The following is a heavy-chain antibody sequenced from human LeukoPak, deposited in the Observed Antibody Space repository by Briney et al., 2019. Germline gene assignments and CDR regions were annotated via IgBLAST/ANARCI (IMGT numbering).Heavy chain of an antibody. D-gene: IGHD3-10*01. CDR3: ARQVRQKVRRSAYYYYGMDV. CDR2: IYTSGST. J-gene: IGHJ6*02. Sequence: KTSETLSLTCTVSGGSINSYYWSWIRQPAGKGLEWIGRIYTSGSTNYNPSLKSRVTISVDTSKNQFSLKLSSVTAADTAVYYCARQVRQKVRRSAYYYYGMDVWGQGTTVTVSS. V-gene: IGHV4-4*07. CDR1: GGSINSYY.